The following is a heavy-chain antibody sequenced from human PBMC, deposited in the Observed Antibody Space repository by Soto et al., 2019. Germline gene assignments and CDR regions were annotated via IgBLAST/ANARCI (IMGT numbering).Heavy chain of an antibody. CDR3: GKGGGFGTGAYYNVAY. CDR2: TTDDGGRT. J-gene: IGHJ4*02. V-gene: IGHV3-23*01. D-gene: IGHD3-10*01. CDR1: GFSFSSYA. Sequence: EVQLLESGGGLVEPGGSLRLSCTASGFSFSSYAMTWVRQAPGKGLEWVSSTTDDGGRTFYADSVKGRFTISRDNSNNRLYLQMNSRRAEDTALYYCGKGGGFGTGAYYNVAYWGQGTLVTVSS.